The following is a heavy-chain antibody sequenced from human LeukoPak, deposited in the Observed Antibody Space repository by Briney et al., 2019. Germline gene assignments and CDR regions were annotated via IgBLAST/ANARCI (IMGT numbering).Heavy chain of an antibody. CDR1: GGSISTYY. J-gene: IGHJ4*02. Sequence: NPSETLSLTCTVSGGSISTYYWSWIRRPPGKGLEWIGYIYYSGSTNYNPSLKSRVTISVDTSKNQFSLKLSSVTAADTAVYYCARHGDDSSGYYLDYWGQGTLVTVSS. CDR3: ARHGDDSSGYYLDY. D-gene: IGHD3-22*01. V-gene: IGHV4-59*08. CDR2: IYYSGST.